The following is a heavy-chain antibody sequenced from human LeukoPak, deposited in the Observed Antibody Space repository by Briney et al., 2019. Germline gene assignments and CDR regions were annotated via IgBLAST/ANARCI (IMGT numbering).Heavy chain of an antibody. CDR3: ARAYSGSDRFDP. CDR1: GFTFSSYS. J-gene: IGHJ5*02. V-gene: IGHV3-21*01. CDR2: ISSSSSSYI. D-gene: IGHD1-26*01. Sequence: GGSLRLSCAASGFTFSSYSMNWVRQAPGKGLEWVSSISSSSSSYIYYADSVKGRFTISRDNAKNSLYLQMNSLRAEDTAVYYCARAYSGSDRFDPWGQGTLVTVSS.